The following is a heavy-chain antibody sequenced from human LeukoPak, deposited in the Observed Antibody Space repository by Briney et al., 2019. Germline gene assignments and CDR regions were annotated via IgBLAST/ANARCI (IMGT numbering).Heavy chain of an antibody. CDR3: TKDSGSYSFDY. Sequence: PGGSLRLSCTASGFTFGDYAMSWVRQAPGKGLEWVGFIRSKAYGGTTEYAASVKGRFTISRDDSKSIAYLQMNSLKTEDTAVYYCTKDSGSYSFDYWGQGTLVTVSS. CDR1: GFTFGDYA. D-gene: IGHD1-26*01. J-gene: IGHJ4*02. CDR2: IRSKAYGGTT. V-gene: IGHV3-49*04.